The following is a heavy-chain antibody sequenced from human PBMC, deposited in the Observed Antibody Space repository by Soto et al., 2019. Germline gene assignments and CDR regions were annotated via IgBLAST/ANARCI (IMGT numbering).Heavy chain of an antibody. V-gene: IGHV4-59*08. CDR2: IYYSGST. CDR3: AGGDIAITGTTLDY. Sequence: SETLSLTCTVSGGSISSYYWSWIRQPPGKGLEWTGYIYYSGSTNYNPSLKSRVTISVDTSKNQFSLKLSSVTAADTAVYYCAGGDIAITGTTLDYWGQGTLVTVSS. CDR1: GGSISSYY. J-gene: IGHJ4*02. D-gene: IGHD1-20*01.